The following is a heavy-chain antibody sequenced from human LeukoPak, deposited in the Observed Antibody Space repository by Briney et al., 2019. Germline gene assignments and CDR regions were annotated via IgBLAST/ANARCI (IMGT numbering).Heavy chain of an antibody. V-gene: IGHV4-4*07. D-gene: IGHD7-27*01. Sequence: PSETLSLTCTVSSGSIRRYYWSWIRQPAGKGLEGIVRIYTSGSTNSNPSLKSRVTISVDTSKNPLSLKLSSVTAADTAVYYCAREELTGVWFDPWGQGTLVTVSS. J-gene: IGHJ5*02. CDR3: AREELTGVWFDP. CDR2: IYTSGST. CDR1: SGSIRRYY.